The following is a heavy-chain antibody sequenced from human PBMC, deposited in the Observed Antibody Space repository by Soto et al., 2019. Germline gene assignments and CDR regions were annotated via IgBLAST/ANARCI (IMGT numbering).Heavy chain of an antibody. D-gene: IGHD5-12*01. V-gene: IGHV3-30*18. J-gene: IGHJ4*02. CDR3: TKEYIVGTTWGYFES. CDR2: ISYDGSNE. Sequence: VQLVESGGGVVQPGGSLRLSCEASGFIFSTYGMHWVRQAPGKGLEWVAHISYDGSNEHYADSVKGRFTVSRDNAKNTLSLQLTSLRSEVTAVYYCTKEYIVGTTWGYFESWGQGTLVTVSS. CDR1: GFIFSTYG.